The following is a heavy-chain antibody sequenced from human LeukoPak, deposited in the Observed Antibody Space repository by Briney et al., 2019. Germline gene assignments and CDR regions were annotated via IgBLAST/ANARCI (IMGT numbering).Heavy chain of an antibody. J-gene: IGHJ6*03. Sequence: GGSLRLSCTASGFTFSSYGMNWVRQAPGKGLEWLSYISTNSSTIYYADSVKGRFTISRDNAKNSLYLQMNSLRAEDTAVYYCARNYYYMDVWGKGTTVTVSS. CDR3: ARNYYYMDV. CDR2: ISTNSSTI. V-gene: IGHV3-48*01. CDR1: GFTFSSYG.